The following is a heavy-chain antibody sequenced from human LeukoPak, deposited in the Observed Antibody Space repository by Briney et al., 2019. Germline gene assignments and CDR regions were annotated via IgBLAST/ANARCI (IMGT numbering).Heavy chain of an antibody. J-gene: IGHJ6*03. CDR3: ARAGTESKWGLPRADYYYMDV. CDR1: GYTFASYD. Sequence: ASVKVSCKASGYTFASYDINWVRQATGQGLEWMGWMNPNSGNTGYAQKFQGRVTMTRNTSISTAYMELSSLRSEDTAVYYCARAGTESKWGLPRADYYYMDVWGKGTTVTVSS. CDR2: MNPNSGNT. V-gene: IGHV1-8*01. D-gene: IGHD7-27*01.